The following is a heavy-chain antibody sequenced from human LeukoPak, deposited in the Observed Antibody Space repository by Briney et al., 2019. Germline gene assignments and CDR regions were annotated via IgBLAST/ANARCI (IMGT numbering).Heavy chain of an antibody. CDR1: GYTLTELS. CDR2: FDPEDGKT. CDR3: ARGFRGQLALDL. D-gene: IGHD6-13*01. Sequence: ASVKVSCKVSGYTLTELSMHWVRQAPGEGLEWMGGFDPEDGKTIYAQKFQGRVTMTEDTSTDTAYMELSSLRSEDTAVYYCARGFRGQLALDLWGRGTLVTVSS. J-gene: IGHJ2*01. V-gene: IGHV1-24*01.